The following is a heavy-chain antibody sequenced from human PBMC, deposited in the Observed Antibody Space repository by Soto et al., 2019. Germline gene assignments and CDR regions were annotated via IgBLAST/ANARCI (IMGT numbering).Heavy chain of an antibody. Sequence: QVQLQESGPGLVQPSQTLSLTCTVSGGSISSGGYYWSWIRQHPGKGLEWIGYIYYSGSTYYNPSIRSRVTISVDTSKNQFSLKLSSVTAADTAVYYCARDRYCSGGSCFDYLGQGTLVTVSS. CDR1: GGSISSGGYY. J-gene: IGHJ4*02. V-gene: IGHV4-31*03. D-gene: IGHD2-15*01. CDR2: IYYSGST. CDR3: ARDRYCSGGSCFDY.